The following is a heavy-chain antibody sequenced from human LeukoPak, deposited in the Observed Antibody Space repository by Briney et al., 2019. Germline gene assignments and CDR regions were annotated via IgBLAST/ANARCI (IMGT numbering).Heavy chain of an antibody. CDR3: ARASFLYCSSTTCLFDY. CDR2: INPNDGDT. J-gene: IGHJ4*02. V-gene: IGHV1-2*02. Sequence: ASVKVSCKASGYTFTDYYIHWVRQAPGQGFEWMGWINPNDGDTNYAQKFQGRVTMTRDTSISTAHMEVSRLRSDDTAVYYCARASFLYCSSTTCLFDYWGQGTLVTVSS. CDR1: GYTFTDYY. D-gene: IGHD2-2*01.